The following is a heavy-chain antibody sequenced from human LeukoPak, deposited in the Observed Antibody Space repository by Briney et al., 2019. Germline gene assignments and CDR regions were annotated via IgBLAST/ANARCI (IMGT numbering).Heavy chain of an antibody. D-gene: IGHD5-24*01. CDR1: GGTLSTYE. Sequence: GGSLRLSCTIFGGTLSTYEFNWVRQARGKRPEWISYMSRTADRIDHADSGKGRFTMSRDNAKNSVYLQMNSLRVDDTAIYYCATRLPFTGYKNWGQGTLVTVSS. J-gene: IGHJ4*01. CDR3: ATRLPFTGYKN. V-gene: IGHV3-48*03. CDR2: MSRTADRI.